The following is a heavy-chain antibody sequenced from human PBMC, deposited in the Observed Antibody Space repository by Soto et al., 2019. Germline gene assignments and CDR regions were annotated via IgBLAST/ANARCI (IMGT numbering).Heavy chain of an antibody. D-gene: IGHD1-1*01. J-gene: IGHJ6*02. CDR3: TTVLVRTGTRNYYYYYGMDV. Sequence: GGSLRLSCAASGFTFSNAWMNWVRQAPGKGLEWVGRIKSKTDGGTTDYAAPVKGRFTISRDDSKNTLYLQMNSLKTEDTAVYYCTTVLVRTGTRNYYYYYGMDVWGQGTTVTVSS. CDR1: GFTFSNAW. V-gene: IGHV3-15*07. CDR2: IKSKTDGGTT.